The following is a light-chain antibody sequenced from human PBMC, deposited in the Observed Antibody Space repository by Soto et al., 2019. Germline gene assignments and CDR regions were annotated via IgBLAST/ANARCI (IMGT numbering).Light chain of an antibody. Sequence: DIQVTQSPSSLSASVGDRVTITCRTSQGIGDYVAWYQQRPGKVPRLLIYGASTLQPGAPSRFSGGQSGPDYNLTISSLQPEDVATYYCQKYNNAPLTFGRGTRVEI. CDR2: GAS. V-gene: IGKV1-27*01. CDR3: QKYNNAPLT. CDR1: QGIGDY. J-gene: IGKJ4*01.